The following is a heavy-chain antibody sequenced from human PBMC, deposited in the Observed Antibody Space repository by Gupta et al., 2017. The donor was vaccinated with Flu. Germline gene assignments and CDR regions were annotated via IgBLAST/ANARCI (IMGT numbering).Heavy chain of an antibody. J-gene: IGHJ6*02. D-gene: IGHD1-1*01. CDR1: GFTFGDYV. V-gene: IGHV3-49*03. Sequence: EEQLVESGGGLLQPGRSLRLSCTASGFTFGDYVLTWFRQAPGKGLEWVGFIRTQPYGGTTEYAASVKGRFTISRDDSKNIAYREMDSLQVEDTAVYYCSRDRDNWHDLGKTDGMDVWGQGTTVTVS. CDR3: SRDRDNWHDLGKTDGMDV. CDR2: IRTQPYGGTT.